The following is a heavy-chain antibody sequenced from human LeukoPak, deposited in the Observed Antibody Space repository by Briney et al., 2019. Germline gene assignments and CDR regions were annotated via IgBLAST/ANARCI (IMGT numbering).Heavy chain of an antibody. D-gene: IGHD2/OR15-2a*01. J-gene: IGHJ4*02. V-gene: IGHV4-59*02. CDR2: LSYTGKT. Sequence: PSETLSLTCVVSGASVSSSHWNWIRQLPGKGLEWIGCLSYTGKTDYNPSLTSRVTMSLDSSKNQVSLKLRSVTAADTAVYYCSEGYFEPFDHWSQGTLVTVSS. CDR1: GASVSSSH. CDR3: SEGYFEPFDH.